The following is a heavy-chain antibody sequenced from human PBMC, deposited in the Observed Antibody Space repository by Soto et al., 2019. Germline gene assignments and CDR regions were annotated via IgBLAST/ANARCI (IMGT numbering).Heavy chain of an antibody. CDR2: IKSETDGGTT. CDR3: ARDLGSSWYPEYFQH. Sequence: PGGSLRLSCAASGFNFKNAWMNWVRQAPGKGLEWVGRIKSETDGGTTDYAAPVKGRFTISRDDSKSTLFLQMNSLKTEDTAVYYCARDLGSSWYPEYFQHWGQGT. V-gene: IGHV3-15*07. D-gene: IGHD6-13*01. J-gene: IGHJ1*01. CDR1: GFNFKNAW.